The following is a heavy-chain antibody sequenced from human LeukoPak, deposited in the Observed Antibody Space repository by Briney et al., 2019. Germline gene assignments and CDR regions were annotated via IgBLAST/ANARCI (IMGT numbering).Heavy chain of an antibody. Sequence: GGSLRLSCAASGFTFSSYAMSWVRQAPGKGLEWVSAISGSGGSTYYADSVKGRFTISRDNSKNTLYPQMNSLRAEDTAVYYCAKFPGVSSWRSQVDYWGQGTLVTVSS. J-gene: IGHJ4*02. CDR3: AKFPGVSSWRSQVDY. CDR1: GFTFSSYA. CDR2: ISGSGGST. D-gene: IGHD6-13*01. V-gene: IGHV3-23*01.